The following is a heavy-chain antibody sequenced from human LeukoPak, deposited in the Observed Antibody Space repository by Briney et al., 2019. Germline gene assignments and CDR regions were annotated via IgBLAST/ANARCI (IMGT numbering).Heavy chain of an antibody. D-gene: IGHD6-25*01. Sequence: SETLSLTCTVSGGSISSSSYYWGWIRQPPGKGLEWIGSSFYSGYTYYNPSLKSRVTISVDTSKNQFSLRLSSVTAADTAVYYCAKKRNAAPYYFDCWGQGTLVTVSS. CDR2: SFYSGYT. CDR1: GGSISSSSYY. V-gene: IGHV4-39*07. J-gene: IGHJ4*02. CDR3: AKKRNAAPYYFDC.